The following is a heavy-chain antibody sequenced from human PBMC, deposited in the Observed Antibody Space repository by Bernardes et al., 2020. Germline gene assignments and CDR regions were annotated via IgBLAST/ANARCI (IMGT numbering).Heavy chain of an antibody. Sequence: SGPTLLKPTHTLTLTCTFYGFSLSSTGVGVGWIRQTPGKGLEWIGYFYSSGRTDYNPSLKSRVTISLDTSKNQFSLKLTSVTAADTAMYYCARATTTGIERVIFGTHSYYYYMDVWGKGTTVTVSS. J-gene: IGHJ6*03. CDR2: FYSSGRT. CDR1: GFSLSSTGVG. CDR3: ARATTTGIERVIFGTHSYYYYMDV. V-gene: IGHV4-61*08. D-gene: IGHD3-10*01.